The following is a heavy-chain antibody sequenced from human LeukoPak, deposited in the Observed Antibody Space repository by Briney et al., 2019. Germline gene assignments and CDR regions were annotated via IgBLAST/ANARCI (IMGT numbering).Heavy chain of an antibody. CDR3: ARGFGLYYYYMDV. J-gene: IGHJ6*03. V-gene: IGHV4-59*01. CDR1: GGSISSYY. D-gene: IGHD3/OR15-3a*01. CDR2: IYYSGST. Sequence: SETLSLTCTVSGGSISSYYWSWIRQPPGKGLEWIGYIYYSGSTNYNPSLKSRVTISVDTSKNQFSPKLSSVTAADTAVYYCARGFGLYYYYMDVWGKGTTVTISS.